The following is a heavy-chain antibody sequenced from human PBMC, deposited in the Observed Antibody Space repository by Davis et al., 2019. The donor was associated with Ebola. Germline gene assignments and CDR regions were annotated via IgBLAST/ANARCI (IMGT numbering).Heavy chain of an antibody. CDR3: ARLRATAPPKYYFDY. J-gene: IGHJ4*02. V-gene: IGHV4-39*01. CDR2: IFYSGST. Sequence: PSETLSLTCTVSGDSISSNSYYWGWIRQPPGEGLEWIGSIFYSGSTYYNASLKSRVTISVDTSKNQFSLKLNSVTAADTAMYYCARLRATAPPKYYFDYWGQGTLVTVSS. D-gene: IGHD1-1*01. CDR1: GDSISSNSYY.